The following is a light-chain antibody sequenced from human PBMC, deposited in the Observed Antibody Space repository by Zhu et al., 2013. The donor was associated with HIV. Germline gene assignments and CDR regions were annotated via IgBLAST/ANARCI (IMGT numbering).Light chain of an antibody. Sequence: DIQMTQSPSTLSSSVGDRVTISCRASQGITIDLAWFQQKPGKAPKSLIYGASSLHSGVPSKFSGSGSGTDFTLTITCLQSEDFATYYCQQYYSYPRTFGQGTKVEIK. CDR3: QQYYSYPRT. CDR1: QGITID. V-gene: IGKV1-16*02. CDR2: GAS. J-gene: IGKJ1*01.